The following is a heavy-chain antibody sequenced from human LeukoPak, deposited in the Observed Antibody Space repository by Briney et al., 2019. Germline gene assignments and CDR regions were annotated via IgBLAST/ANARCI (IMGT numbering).Heavy chain of an antibody. V-gene: IGHV1-18*01. Sequence: ASVKVSCKASGYTFTNYGVTWVRQAPGQGLEWMGWISPYNGDTNYAQKLQGRVTMTTDTSTSTAYMELRSLRSDDTAVYYCARGGVKGIAAVVTYLAPWGQGTLVTVSS. D-gene: IGHD6-13*01. CDR1: GYTFTNYG. CDR3: ARGGVKGIAAVVTYLAP. CDR2: ISPYNGDT. J-gene: IGHJ5*02.